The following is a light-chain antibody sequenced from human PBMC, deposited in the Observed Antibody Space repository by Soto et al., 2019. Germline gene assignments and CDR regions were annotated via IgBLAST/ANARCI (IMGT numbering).Light chain of an antibody. CDR3: QQYGSSPRT. V-gene: IGKV3-15*01. CDR1: QSVSSN. J-gene: IGKJ1*01. Sequence: DIVMTQSPATPSVSPGERPTLSCRASQSVSSNLALYQQKPGQAPRLLIYGASTRATGIPARFSGSGSGTDFTLTISRLEPEDFAVYDCQQYGSSPRTFGQGTTVDIK. CDR2: GAS.